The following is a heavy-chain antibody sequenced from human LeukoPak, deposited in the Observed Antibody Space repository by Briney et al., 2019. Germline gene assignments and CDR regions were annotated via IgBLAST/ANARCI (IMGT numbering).Heavy chain of an antibody. CDR2: ISNSGDST. J-gene: IGHJ4*02. D-gene: IGHD6-13*01. V-gene: IGHV3-23*01. Sequence: GGSLRLSCVASGLTLRGYAMSWVRQAPGKGMEWVSAISNSGDSTYYADSVKGRFVISRDNSINTLSLQMNSLSAEDTALYYSAKPWYSGPVDYWGQGALVTVSS. CDR1: GLTLRGYA. CDR3: AKPWYSGPVDY.